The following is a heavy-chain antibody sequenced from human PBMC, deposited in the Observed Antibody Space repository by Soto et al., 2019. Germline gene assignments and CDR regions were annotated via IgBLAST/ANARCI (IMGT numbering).Heavy chain of an antibody. J-gene: IGHJ1*01. CDR2: ISSGAFTI. D-gene: IGHD1-1*01. V-gene: IGHV3-11*01. CDR1: VFSFSDSY. CDR3: ARDTTRLEH. Sequence: GGSLRLSCVVSVFSFSDSYMTLVRQIPGKGLEWIASISSGAFTISYAAAVKGRFTISRDDGHNSLFLQMDSLRAEDTALYYCARDTTRLEHWDQGSMVTVAS.